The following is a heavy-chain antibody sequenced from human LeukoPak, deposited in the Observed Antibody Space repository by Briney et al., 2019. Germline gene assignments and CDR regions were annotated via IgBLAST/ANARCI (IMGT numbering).Heavy chain of an antibody. Sequence: GGSLRLPCAASGFTFSDYYMSWIRQAPGKGLKWVAIISFDGSSKYYADSVKGRFTIYRDNSKNTLYLYINSLKTEDTAVYYCAKDSPLTGATSLDYWGQGTLVTVFS. D-gene: IGHD1-26*01. CDR1: GFTFSDYY. CDR3: AKDSPLTGATSLDY. V-gene: IGHV3-30*18. CDR2: ISFDGSSK. J-gene: IGHJ4*02.